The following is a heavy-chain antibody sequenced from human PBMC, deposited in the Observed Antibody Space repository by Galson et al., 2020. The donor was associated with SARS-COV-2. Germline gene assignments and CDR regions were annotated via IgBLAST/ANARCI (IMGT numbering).Heavy chain of an antibody. V-gene: IGHV3-30*04. CDR3: ARDVSGGASDI. D-gene: IGHD1-26*01. Sequence: GRSLRLSCAASGFTFTNYAIHWVRQAPGKGLEWVAVISHDGRIEVYADSVKGRFTIPRDNSENMLFLQMDSLRADDTAVYYCARDVSGGASDIWGQGTMVTVSS. CDR2: ISHDGRIE. CDR1: GFTFTNYA. J-gene: IGHJ3*02.